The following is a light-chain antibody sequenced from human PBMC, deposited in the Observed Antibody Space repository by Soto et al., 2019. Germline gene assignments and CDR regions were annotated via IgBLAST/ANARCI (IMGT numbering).Light chain of an antibody. CDR1: SSDVGGYNY. CDR2: DVS. Sequence: QSALTQPASVSGSPGQSITISCTGTSSDVGGYNYVSWYQQHPGKAPKVMIYDVSNRPSGVSNRFSGSKSGNTASLTISGLQAEDEADYYCRSYESSSTHDVFGAGTKLTVL. J-gene: IGLJ1*01. V-gene: IGLV2-14*01. CDR3: RSYESSSTHDV.